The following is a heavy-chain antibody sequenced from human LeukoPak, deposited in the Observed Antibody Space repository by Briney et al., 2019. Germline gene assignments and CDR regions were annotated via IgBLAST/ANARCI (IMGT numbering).Heavy chain of an antibody. V-gene: IGHV1-69*05. CDR2: IIPIFGTA. D-gene: IGHD3-3*01. J-gene: IGHJ3*02. CDR1: GGTFSSYA. CDR3: ASYSGVWSGYYSGSGDAFDI. Sequence: ASVKVSCKASGGTFSSYAISWVRQAPGQGLEWMGGIIPIFGTANYAQKFQGRVTITTDESTSTAYMELSNLRSEDTAVYYCASYSGVWSGYYSGSGDAFDIWGQGTMVTVSS.